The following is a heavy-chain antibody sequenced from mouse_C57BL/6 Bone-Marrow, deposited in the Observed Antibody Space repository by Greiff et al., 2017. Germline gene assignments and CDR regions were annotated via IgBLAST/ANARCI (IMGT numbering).Heavy chain of an antibody. V-gene: IGHV1-54*01. Sequence: QVQLQQSGAELVRPGTSVKVSCKASGYAFTNYLIEWVKQRPGQGLAWIGVINPGSGGTNYNEQFKGKATLPADKSSSTAYMQLSSLTSADSSVLFCAREGDSNWAMDYWGQGTSVTVSA. J-gene: IGHJ4*01. CDR1: GYAFTNYL. CDR2: INPGSGGT. CDR3: AREGDSNWAMDY. D-gene: IGHD2-5*01.